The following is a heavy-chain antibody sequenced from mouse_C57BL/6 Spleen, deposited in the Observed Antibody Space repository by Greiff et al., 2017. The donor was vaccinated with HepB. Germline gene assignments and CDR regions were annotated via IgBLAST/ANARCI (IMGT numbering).Heavy chain of an antibody. Sequence: QVHVKQSGAELVKPGASVKISCKASGYAFSSYWMNWVKQRPGKGLEWIGQIYSGDGDTNYNGKFKGKATLTADKSSSTAYMQLSSLTSEDSAVYFCARTENYDPAWFAYWGQGTLVTVSA. J-gene: IGHJ3*01. CDR1: GYAFSSYW. CDR3: ARTENYDPAWFAY. D-gene: IGHD2-4*01. V-gene: IGHV1-80*01. CDR2: IYSGDGDT.